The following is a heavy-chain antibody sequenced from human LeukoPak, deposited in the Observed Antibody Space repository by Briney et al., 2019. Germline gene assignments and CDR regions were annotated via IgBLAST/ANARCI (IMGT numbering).Heavy chain of an antibody. CDR3: AREHSSGYGY. CDR2: ISSSSSYI. Sequence: GGSLRLSCAASGFTFSSYSMNWVRQAPGKGLEWVSSISSSSSYIYYADSVKGRFTISRDNAENSLYLQMNSLRAEDTAVYYCAREHSSGYGYWGQGTLVTVSS. V-gene: IGHV3-21*01. J-gene: IGHJ4*02. D-gene: IGHD6-19*01. CDR1: GFTFSSYS.